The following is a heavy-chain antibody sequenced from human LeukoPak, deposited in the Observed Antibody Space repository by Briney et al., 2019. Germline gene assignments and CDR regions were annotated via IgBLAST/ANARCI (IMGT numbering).Heavy chain of an antibody. CDR2: ISGRADST. Sequence: GSLKLSFAASGFLFSNYAMSWVRQAPGKGLGWVSTISGRADSTFYADSVNGRFTISRDMSKSTLYLQMNSLRPEDTAVYYCAGRYNSSFNFDYWGQGTLVTVSS. CDR1: GFLFSNYA. V-gene: IGHV3-23*01. J-gene: IGHJ4*02. CDR3: AGRYNSSFNFDY. D-gene: IGHD1-14*01.